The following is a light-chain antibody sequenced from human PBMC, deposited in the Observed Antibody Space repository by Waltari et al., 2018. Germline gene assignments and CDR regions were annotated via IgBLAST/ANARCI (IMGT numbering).Light chain of an antibody. V-gene: IGKV3-20*01. CDR2: AAS. J-gene: IGKJ1*01. CDR1: QSVRTNY. Sequence: EVVLTQSPGTLSLSPGESATLSCRASQSVRTNYLAWYRQKPGQAPGLLIYAASSRATGIPDRFAGSGSGTDFTLTISRLEPEDFAVYYCQQYDNSPWTFGQGTKVEIK. CDR3: QQYDNSPWT.